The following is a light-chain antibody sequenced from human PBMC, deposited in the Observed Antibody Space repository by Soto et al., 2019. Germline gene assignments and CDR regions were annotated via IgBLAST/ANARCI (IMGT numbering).Light chain of an antibody. CDR2: GAS. Sequence: EIVMTQSRATLSVSPGERATLSCRASQTVSSSFLAWYRQKPGQAPRLLIYGASTRATGIPARFSGSGSGTEFTLTISSLQSEDFAVYYCQQYSKWPLTFGGGTKVEIK. CDR3: QQYSKWPLT. CDR1: QTVSSS. J-gene: IGKJ4*01. V-gene: IGKV3-15*01.